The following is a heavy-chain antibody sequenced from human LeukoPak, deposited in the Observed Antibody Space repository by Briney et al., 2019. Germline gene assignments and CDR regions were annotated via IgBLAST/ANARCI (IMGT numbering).Heavy chain of an antibody. J-gene: IGHJ6*03. V-gene: IGHV4-39*01. CDR1: GGSISSSSYY. D-gene: IGHD4-11*01. Sequence: SETLSLTCTLSGGSISSSSYYWRWIRQPPGKGLVWIGSIYYSGSTYYTLSLKRRVTISIDTPKNQVSLKLSSVTAADTAVYYCARALPYSKWRLSTPYHCYYMAVWGKGTTVTVSS. CDR2: IYYSGST. CDR3: ARALPYSKWRLSTPYHCYYMAV.